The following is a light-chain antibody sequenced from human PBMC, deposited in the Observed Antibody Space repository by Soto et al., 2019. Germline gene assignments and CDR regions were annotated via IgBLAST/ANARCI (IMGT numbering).Light chain of an antibody. Sequence: DTQLSQSHTSVSASVGERVTITCGASQSISSYLTWYQQKPGKAPKLLIYAASSLQSGVPSRFSGSGSGTDFTLTISSLQPEDFATYYCQQSYSTPRTFGEGTKVDIK. CDR2: AAS. V-gene: IGKV1-39*01. J-gene: IGKJ1*01. CDR3: QQSYSTPRT. CDR1: QSISSY.